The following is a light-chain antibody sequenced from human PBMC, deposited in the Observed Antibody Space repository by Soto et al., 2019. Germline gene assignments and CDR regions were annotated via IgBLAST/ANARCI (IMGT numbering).Light chain of an antibody. CDR1: QSISSY. CDR3: QQSYSSPIT. J-gene: IGKJ5*01. Sequence: DIQMTQSPSSLSASVGDRVTITCRASQSISSYLNWYQQKPGKAPKLLICDASTLQSGVPSRFSGSGSGTDFTLTISSLQPEDFATYYCQQSYSSPITLGQGTRLEMK. CDR2: DAS. V-gene: IGKV1-39*01.